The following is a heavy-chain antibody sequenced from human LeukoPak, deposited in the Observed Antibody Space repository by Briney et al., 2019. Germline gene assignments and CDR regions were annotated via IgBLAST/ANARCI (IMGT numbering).Heavy chain of an antibody. V-gene: IGHV4-61*01. CDR2: IYYSGST. J-gene: IGHJ5*02. D-gene: IGHD2-21*02. CDR1: GGSVSSGSYY. Sequence: PSETLSSTCTVSGGSVSSGSYYWSWIRQPPGKGLEWIGYIYYSGSTNYNPSLKSRVTISVDTSKNQFSLKLSSVTAADTAVYYCAREGTANWFDPWGQGTLVTVSS. CDR3: AREGTANWFDP.